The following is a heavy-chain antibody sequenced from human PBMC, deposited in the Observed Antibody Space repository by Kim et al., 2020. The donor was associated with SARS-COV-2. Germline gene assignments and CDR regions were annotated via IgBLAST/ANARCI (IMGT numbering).Heavy chain of an antibody. Sequence: GGSLRLSCAASGFTFDDYAMHWVRQAPGKGLEWVSGISWNSGSIGYADSVKGRFTISRDNAKNSLYLQMNSLRAEDTALYYCAKDRGTMVRGVIDYWGQGTLVTVSS. CDR2: ISWNSGSI. D-gene: IGHD3-10*01. CDR1: GFTFDDYA. CDR3: AKDRGTMVRGVIDY. V-gene: IGHV3-9*01. J-gene: IGHJ4*02.